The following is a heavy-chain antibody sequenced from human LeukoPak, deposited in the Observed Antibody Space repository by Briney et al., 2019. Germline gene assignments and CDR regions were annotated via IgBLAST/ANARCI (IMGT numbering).Heavy chain of an antibody. D-gene: IGHD1-26*01. J-gene: IGHJ4*02. CDR2: TSLTGRT. CDR3: SRESGPFCPFGH. CDR1: GGSITTTNY. V-gene: IGHV4-4*02. Sequence: SGTLSLTCGVSGGSITTTNYWSWVRQPPGGGLEWIGETSLTGRTHYNPSLKSRVHISIDESKNHLYLNLASATAADTAVNYCSRESGPFCPFGHWGQGTLVAVTS.